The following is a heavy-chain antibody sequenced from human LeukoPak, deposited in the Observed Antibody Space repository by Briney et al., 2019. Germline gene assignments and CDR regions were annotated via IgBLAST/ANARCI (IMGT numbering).Heavy chain of an antibody. CDR1: GFTFNNYA. CDR2: ITASGGST. CDR3: AKDRLRYCSGGSCYRGAFDI. V-gene: IGHV3-23*01. J-gene: IGHJ3*02. D-gene: IGHD2-15*01. Sequence: GGSLRLSCASSGFTFNNYAMTWVRQAPGKGLEWVSSITASGGSTYCADSVKGRFTVSRDNSKNTLYLQMSSLRAEDTAVYYCAKDRLRYCSGGSCYRGAFDIWGQGTMVTVSS.